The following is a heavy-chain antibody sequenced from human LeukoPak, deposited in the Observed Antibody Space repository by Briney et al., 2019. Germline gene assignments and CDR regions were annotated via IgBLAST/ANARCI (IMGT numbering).Heavy chain of an antibody. D-gene: IGHD3-3*01. CDR1: GFTFSSYA. Sequence: GRSLRLSCAASGFTFSSYAMHWVRQAPGKGLEWVAVISYDGSNKYYADSVKGRFTISRDNSKNTLYLQMNSLRAEDTAVYYCARGYDFDYWGQGTLVTVSS. V-gene: IGHV3-30*04. CDR3: ARGYDFDY. CDR2: ISYDGSNK. J-gene: IGHJ4*02.